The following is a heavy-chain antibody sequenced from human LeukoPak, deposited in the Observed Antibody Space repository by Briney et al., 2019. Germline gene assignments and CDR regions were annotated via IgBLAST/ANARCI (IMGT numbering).Heavy chain of an antibody. D-gene: IGHD3-3*01. J-gene: IGHJ4*02. CDR1: GGSISSGGYY. CDR3: ASTLRFLEWLRV. V-gene: IGHV4-31*03. Sequence: PSETLSLTCTVSGGSISSGGYYWSWIRQHPGKGLEWIGYIYYSGSTYYNPSLKSRVTISVDTSKNQFSLKLSSVTAADTAVYYCASTLRFLEWLRVWGQGTLVTVSS. CDR2: IYYSGST.